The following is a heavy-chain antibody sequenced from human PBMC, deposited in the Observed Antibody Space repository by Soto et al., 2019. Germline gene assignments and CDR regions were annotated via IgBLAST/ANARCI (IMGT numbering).Heavy chain of an antibody. J-gene: IGHJ4*02. CDR2: ISSSSSYI. Sequence: LRLSCAASGFTFSSYSMNWVRQAPGKGLEWVSSISSSSSYIYYADSVKGRFTISRDNAKNSLYLQMNSLRAEDTAVYYCAREGGIAAAGRDYWGQGTLVT. D-gene: IGHD6-13*01. CDR1: GFTFSSYS. V-gene: IGHV3-21*01. CDR3: AREGGIAAAGRDY.